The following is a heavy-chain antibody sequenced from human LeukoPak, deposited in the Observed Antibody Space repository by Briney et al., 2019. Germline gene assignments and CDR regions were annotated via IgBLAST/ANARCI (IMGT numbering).Heavy chain of an antibody. J-gene: IGHJ4*02. D-gene: IGHD6-19*01. CDR3: ARGSVAVGFDY. V-gene: IGHV4-4*07. CDR2: IYVSGST. CDR1: GGSISNYY. Sequence: SETLSLTCTVSGGSISNYYWNWIRQPAGKGLEWIVRIYVSGSTDYNPSLKSRITMSLDTSKNQFSLRLSSVTAADTAVYYCARGSVAVGFDYWGQGTLVTVSS.